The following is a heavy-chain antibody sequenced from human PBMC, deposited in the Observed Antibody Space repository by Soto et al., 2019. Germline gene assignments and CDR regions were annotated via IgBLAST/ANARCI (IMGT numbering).Heavy chain of an antibody. V-gene: IGHV1-69*13. D-gene: IGHD4-17*01. CDR2: IIPIFGTA. Sequence: GASVKVSCKASGGTFSSYSISWVRQAPGQGLEWMGRIIPIFGTAYYAQKLQGRVTITVDESTSTAYMELSSLSSEDTAVYYCARGTVTSYTASYFFDYWGQGTLVTVSS. CDR3: ARGTVTSYTASYFFDY. CDR1: GGTFSSYS. J-gene: IGHJ4*02.